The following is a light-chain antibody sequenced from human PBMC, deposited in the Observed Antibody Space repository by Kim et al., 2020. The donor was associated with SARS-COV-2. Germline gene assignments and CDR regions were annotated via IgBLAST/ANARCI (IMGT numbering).Light chain of an antibody. CDR2: YDS. J-gene: IGLJ2*01. CDR1: SIGSKS. V-gene: IGLV3-21*04. CDR3: QVWDSSDDHRVV. Sequence: SYELTQPPSVSVAPGKTARIPCGGTSIGSKSVHWYQRKPGQAPVPVISYDSVRPSGIPERFSGSNSGNTATVTISRVEAGDEADYYCQVWDSSDDHRVVFGGGTQLTVL.